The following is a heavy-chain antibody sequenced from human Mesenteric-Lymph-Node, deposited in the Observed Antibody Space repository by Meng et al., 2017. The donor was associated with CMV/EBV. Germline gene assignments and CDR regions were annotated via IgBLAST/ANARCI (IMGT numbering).Heavy chain of an antibody. Sequence: GESLKISCAASGFTFSSFGMHWVRQAPGKGLEWVSVIYIGGSTYYADSVKGRFIISRDNSKNTLYLQMNSLRVEDTAVYYCARDQDTSSYSMDVWGQGTTVTVSS. CDR3: ARDQDTSSYSMDV. J-gene: IGHJ6*02. CDR1: GFTFSSFG. CDR2: IYIGGST. D-gene: IGHD6-13*01. V-gene: IGHV3-53*01.